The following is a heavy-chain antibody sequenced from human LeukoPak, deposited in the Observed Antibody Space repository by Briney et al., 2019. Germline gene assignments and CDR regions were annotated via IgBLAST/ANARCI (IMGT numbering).Heavy chain of an antibody. D-gene: IGHD5-12*01. CDR3: ARDSLRYSGYDSLDY. CDR2: ISSSSSYI. J-gene: IGHJ4*02. V-gene: IGHV3-21*01. CDR1: GFTFSSYS. Sequence: GGSLRLSCAASGFTFSSYSMNWVRQAPGKGLEGVSSISSSSSYIYYADSVKGRFTISRDNAKNSLYLQMNSLRAEDTAVYYCARDSLRYSGYDSLDYWGQGTLVTVSS.